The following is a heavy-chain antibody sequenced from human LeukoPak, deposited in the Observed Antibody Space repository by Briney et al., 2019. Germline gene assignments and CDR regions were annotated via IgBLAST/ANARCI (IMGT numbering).Heavy chain of an antibody. CDR3: ARALYYDSSLGY. Sequence: ASMKVSCKASGYTFTSYDINWVRQAAGQGLEWMGWMNPNSGNTGYAQKFQGRVTITRNTSISTAYMELSSLRSEDTAVYYCARALYYDSSLGYWGQGTLVTVSS. CDR1: GYTFTSYD. V-gene: IGHV1-8*03. D-gene: IGHD3-22*01. CDR2: MNPNSGNT. J-gene: IGHJ4*02.